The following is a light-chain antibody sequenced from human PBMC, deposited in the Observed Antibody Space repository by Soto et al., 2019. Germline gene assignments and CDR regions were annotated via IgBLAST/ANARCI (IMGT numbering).Light chain of an antibody. V-gene: IGKV3-11*01. Sequence: EFVLTQSPATLSLSPGERATLSCRASQSVSSYLAWYQQKPGQAPRLLIYDASNRATGIPARFSGSGSGTDFTLTISSLEPEDFAVYYCQQRSNCFGQGTRLEIK. J-gene: IGKJ5*01. CDR2: DAS. CDR3: QQRSNC. CDR1: QSVSSY.